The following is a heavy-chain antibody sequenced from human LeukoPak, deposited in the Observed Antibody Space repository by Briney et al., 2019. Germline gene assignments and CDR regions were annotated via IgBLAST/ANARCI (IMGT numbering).Heavy chain of an antibody. V-gene: IGHV3-23*01. J-gene: IGHJ4*02. CDR2: ISGSGAST. CDR1: GFTFSTYA. CDR3: AKAIRQNRDLYGY. Sequence: PGGSLRLSCAASGFTFSTYAMTWVRQAPGKGLEWVSGISGSGASTYYADSVKGRFTISRDNSKNTLYLQMNSLRAEDTALYYCAKAIRQNRDLYGYWGQGTLVTVSS. D-gene: IGHD1-14*01.